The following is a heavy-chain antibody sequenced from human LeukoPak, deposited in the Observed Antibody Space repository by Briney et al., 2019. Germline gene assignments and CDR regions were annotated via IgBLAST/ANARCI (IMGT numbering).Heavy chain of an antibody. Sequence: PGGSLRLSCAASGFTFSTFGMNWVRQAPDKGLEWVAFIQYDDSIEYYADSVKGRFTISRDNSKNPLYLQMNSLRGDDTAVYYCAKDQGVVGSYDYWGHGTLVTVSS. CDR3: AKDQGVVGSYDY. J-gene: IGHJ4*01. D-gene: IGHD3-10*01. V-gene: IGHV3-30*02. CDR1: GFTFSTFG. CDR2: IQYDDSIE.